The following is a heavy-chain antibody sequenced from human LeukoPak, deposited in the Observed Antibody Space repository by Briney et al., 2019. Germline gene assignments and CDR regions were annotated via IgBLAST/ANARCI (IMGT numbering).Heavy chain of an antibody. D-gene: IGHD3-3*01. CDR2: IYTSGST. J-gene: IGHJ4*02. Sequence: SETLSLTCAVSGGSISSGGYYWSWIRQAAGKGLEWIGRIYTSGSTNYNPSLKSRVTISVDTSKNQFSLKLSSVTAADTAVYYCARELRFLEWLPPAYYFDYWGQGTLVTVSS. CDR3: ARELRFLEWLPPAYYFDY. CDR1: GGSISSGGYY. V-gene: IGHV4-61*02.